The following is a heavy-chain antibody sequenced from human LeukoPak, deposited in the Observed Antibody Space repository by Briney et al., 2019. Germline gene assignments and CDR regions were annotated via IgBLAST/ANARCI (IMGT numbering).Heavy chain of an antibody. Sequence: PGGSLRLSCAASGFTFSTYGMSWVRQAPGKGLEWVSAISGSGGSTYYADSVKGRFTISRDNSKNTLYLQMNSLRAEDTAVYYCAKESELLWFGELGYWGQGTLVTVSS. CDR1: GFTFSTYG. CDR3: AKESELLWFGELGY. CDR2: ISGSGGST. D-gene: IGHD3-10*01. V-gene: IGHV3-23*01. J-gene: IGHJ4*02.